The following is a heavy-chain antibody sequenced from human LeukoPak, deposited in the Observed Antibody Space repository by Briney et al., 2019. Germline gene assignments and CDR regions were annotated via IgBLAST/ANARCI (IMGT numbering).Heavy chain of an antibody. CDR3: AKDIGERGYKDY. D-gene: IGHD5-18*01. V-gene: IGHV3-43*02. Sequence: GGSLRLSCAASGFTFKDYAMHWVRQAPGKGLEWVSLISGDGGTTFYADSVKGRFTISRDNSKNSLYPQMNSLRTEDTAFYFCAKDIGERGYKDYWGQGTLVTVSS. J-gene: IGHJ4*02. CDR2: ISGDGGTT. CDR1: GFTFKDYA.